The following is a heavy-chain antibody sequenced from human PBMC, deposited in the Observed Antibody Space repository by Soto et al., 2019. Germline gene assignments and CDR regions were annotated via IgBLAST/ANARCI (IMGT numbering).Heavy chain of an antibody. J-gene: IGHJ4*02. CDR2: ISSSGSTI. D-gene: IGHD6-19*01. V-gene: IGHV3-48*03. Sequence: EVQLVESGGGLVQPGGSLRLSCAASGFTFSSYEMNWVRQAPGKGLEWVSYISSSGSTIYYADSVKGRFTISRDNAKNSLSLQMNRLRAADRAVYYCARGQYSSGGGYFDYWGQETLVTVSS. CDR3: ARGQYSSGGGYFDY. CDR1: GFTFSSYE.